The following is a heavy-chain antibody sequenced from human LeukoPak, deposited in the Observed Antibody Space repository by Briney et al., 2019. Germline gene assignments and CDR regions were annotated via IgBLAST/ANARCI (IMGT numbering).Heavy chain of an antibody. Sequence: PSETLSLTCTVSGGSISSSSYYWGWIRQPPGKGLEWIGSIYYSGSTYYNPSLKSRVTISVDTSKNQFSLKLSSVTAADTAVYYCARLTTYYYDSSGYTDAFDIWGQGTMVTVSS. CDR3: ARLTTYYYDSSGYTDAFDI. J-gene: IGHJ3*02. V-gene: IGHV4-39*01. CDR2: IYYSGST. CDR1: GGSISSSSYY. D-gene: IGHD3-22*01.